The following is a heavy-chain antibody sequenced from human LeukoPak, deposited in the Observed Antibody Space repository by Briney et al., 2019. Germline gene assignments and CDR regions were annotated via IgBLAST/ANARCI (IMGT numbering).Heavy chain of an antibody. J-gene: IGHJ4*02. CDR2: MNIDGSEK. CDR3: ARDPVEWELLLDY. V-gene: IGHV3-7*01. CDR1: GFTFSNYW. Sequence: GGSLRLSRAASGFTFSNYWMGWVRQAPGKRLKWVANMNIDGSEKYYADSVKGRFSISRDNARNSVYLQMASLRVEDTAVYYCARDPVEWELLLDYWGQGTLVTVSS. D-gene: IGHD1-26*01.